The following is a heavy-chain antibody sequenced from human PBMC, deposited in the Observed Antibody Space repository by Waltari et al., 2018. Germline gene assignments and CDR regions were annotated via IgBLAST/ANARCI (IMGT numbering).Heavy chain of an antibody. J-gene: IGHJ4*02. Sequence: QVQLQESGPGLVKPSETLSLTCTVSGGSISSYYWSWIRQPPGKGLEWIGYIYYSGSTNYNPSLKSRVTISVDTSKNQFSLKLSSVTAADTAVYYCARGDFWSGNYYFDYWGQGTLVTVSS. CDR2: IYYSGST. D-gene: IGHD3-3*01. V-gene: IGHV4-59*01. CDR3: ARGDFWSGNYYFDY. CDR1: GGSISSYY.